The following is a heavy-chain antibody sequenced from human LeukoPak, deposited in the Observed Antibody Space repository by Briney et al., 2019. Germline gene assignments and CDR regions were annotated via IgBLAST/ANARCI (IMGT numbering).Heavy chain of an antibody. V-gene: IGHV3-30*02. Sequence: PGGSLRLSCAASGFTFSSYGMHWVRQAPGKGLEWVAFIRYDERNKYHADSVKGRFTISRDNSKNTLYLQINSLRAEDTAVYYCAKEQHQDYGDYYYNMDVWGKGTTVTVSS. J-gene: IGHJ6*03. CDR3: AKEQHQDYGDYYYNMDV. CDR2: IRYDERNK. CDR1: GFTFSSYG. D-gene: IGHD4-17*01.